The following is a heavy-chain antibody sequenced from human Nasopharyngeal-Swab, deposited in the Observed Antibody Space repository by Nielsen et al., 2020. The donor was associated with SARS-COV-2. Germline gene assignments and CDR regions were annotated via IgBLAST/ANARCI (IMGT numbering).Heavy chain of an antibody. J-gene: IGHJ4*02. Sequence: GESLKISCAASGFTFSSYWMHWVRQAPGKGLLWVSRINSDGSSTSYADSVKGRFTISRDNAKNTLYLQMNSLRAEDTAVYYCASFGFVDWGQGTLVTVSS. CDR1: GFTFSSYW. V-gene: IGHV3-74*01. CDR2: INSDGSST. D-gene: IGHD3-10*01. CDR3: ASFGFVD.